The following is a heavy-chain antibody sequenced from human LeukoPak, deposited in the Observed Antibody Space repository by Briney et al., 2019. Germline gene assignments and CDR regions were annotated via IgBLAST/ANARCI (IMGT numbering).Heavy chain of an antibody. D-gene: IGHD6-19*01. CDR3: ARTFSGWYLFDY. J-gene: IGHJ4*02. CDR1: GSTFTDYY. Sequence: GASVKVSCKASGSTFTDYYMHWVRQAPGQGLEWTGWINPNSGGTNYAQEFQGRVTMTRDTSISTAYMELSRLRSDDTAVYYCARTFSGWYLFDYWGQGTLVTVSS. CDR2: INPNSGGT. V-gene: IGHV1-2*02.